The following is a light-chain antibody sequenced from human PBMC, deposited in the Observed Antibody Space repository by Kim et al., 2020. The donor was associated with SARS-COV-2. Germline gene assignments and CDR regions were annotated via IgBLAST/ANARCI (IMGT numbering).Light chain of an antibody. J-gene: IGKJ4*01. V-gene: IGKV4-1*01. CDR3: QQYYSTPLT. CDR2: WAS. CDR1: QSVLYSSNNKNY. Sequence: ATINCKSSQSVLYSSNNKNYLAWYQQKPGQPPQLLIYWASTRESGVPDRFSGSGSGTDFTLTISSLQAEDVAVYYCQQYYSTPLTFGGGTKVDIK.